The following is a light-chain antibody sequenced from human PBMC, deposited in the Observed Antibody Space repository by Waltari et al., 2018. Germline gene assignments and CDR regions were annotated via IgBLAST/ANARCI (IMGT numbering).Light chain of an antibody. Sequence: QSALTQPASVSGSPGQSITISCSGTRSDVGAYNYVSWYQQHPGKAPKFMIYEVTNRPSGVSNRFSGSKSGNTASLTISGLQAEDEADYYCASYTSSTHVVFGGGTKLTVL. CDR2: EVT. V-gene: IGLV2-14*01. CDR1: RSDVGAYNY. J-gene: IGLJ2*01. CDR3: ASYTSSTHVV.